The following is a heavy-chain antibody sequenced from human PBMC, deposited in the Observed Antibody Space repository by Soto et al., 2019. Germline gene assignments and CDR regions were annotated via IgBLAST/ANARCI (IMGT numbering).Heavy chain of an antibody. CDR2: INQDGSDK. V-gene: IGHV3-7*03. CDR1: GFTFTNYW. Sequence: VQLVESGGGLVQPGWSLILSCAVSGFTFTNYWMNWVRQAPGRGLEWLANINQDGSDKSYVDAVKGRFTISRDNAKNSLYLQMNSLRAEDTAVYYCERWMSTPGIYSSCQGTLVTVS. D-gene: IGHD2-15*01. J-gene: IGHJ5*01. CDR3: ERWMSTPGIYS.